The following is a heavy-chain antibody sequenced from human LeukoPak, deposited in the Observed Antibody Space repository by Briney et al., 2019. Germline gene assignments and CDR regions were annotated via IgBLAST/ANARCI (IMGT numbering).Heavy chain of an antibody. CDR3: ARDDEEIAAAGHDY. D-gene: IGHD6-13*01. CDR1: GYTFTNYT. J-gene: IGHJ4*02. V-gene: IGHV7-4-1*02. Sequence: ASVKVSCKASGYTFTNYTINWVRLAPGQGLEWMGWIDTNTGNPTYAQGFAGRFVFSLDTSVSTAYLQISSLKVEDTAVYYCARDDEEIAAAGHDYWGQGTLVTVSS. CDR2: IDTNTGNP.